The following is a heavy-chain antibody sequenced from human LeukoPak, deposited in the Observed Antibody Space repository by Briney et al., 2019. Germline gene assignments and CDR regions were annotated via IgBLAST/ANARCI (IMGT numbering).Heavy chain of an antibody. J-gene: IGHJ4*02. V-gene: IGHV7-4-1*02. D-gene: IGHD6-13*01. CDR3: ARAGIAATFGLGLDY. CDR2: INTNTGNP. Sequence: ASVKVSCKASGYTFTGYYMHWVRQAPGQGLEWMGWINTNTGNPTYAQGFTGRFVFSLDTSVSTAYLQISSLKAEDTAVYYCARAGIAATFGLGLDYWGQGTLVTVSS. CDR1: GYTFTGYY.